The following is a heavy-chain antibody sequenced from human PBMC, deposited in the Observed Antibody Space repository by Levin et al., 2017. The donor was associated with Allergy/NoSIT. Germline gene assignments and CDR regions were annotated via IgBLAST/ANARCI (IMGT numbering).Heavy chain of an antibody. J-gene: IGHJ3*01. CDR1: GFTFSSYA. CDR2: IGGSGDIT. V-gene: IGHV3-23*01. CDR3: AKEAFNWNQAFDV. D-gene: IGHD1-20*01. Sequence: PWASVKVSCAASGFTFSSYAMSWVRQAPGKGLEWVSAIGGSGDITYYADSVKGRLTISRDNSKNTLYLQMNSLRAEDTAVYYCAKEAFNWNQAFDVWGQGTMVTVSS.